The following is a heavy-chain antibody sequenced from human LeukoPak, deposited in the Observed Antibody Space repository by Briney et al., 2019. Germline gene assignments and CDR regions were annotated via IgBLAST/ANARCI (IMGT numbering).Heavy chain of an antibody. D-gene: IGHD3-10*01. CDR2: IHSSGNT. Sequence: SETVCLTCSVSGDSISSGGFYWSWIRQPPGKDLEWIGYIHSSGNTYYNPSLKSRVFISVDASKNQFSLKVTSVTAADTAVFYCARERSMVRGISWFDPWGQGTLVTVSS. CDR3: ARERSMVRGISWFDP. V-gene: IGHV4-30-4*01. J-gene: IGHJ5*02. CDR1: GDSISSGGFY.